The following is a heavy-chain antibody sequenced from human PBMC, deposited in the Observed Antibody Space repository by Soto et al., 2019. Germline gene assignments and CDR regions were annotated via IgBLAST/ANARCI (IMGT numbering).Heavy chain of an antibody. CDR3: ARDATTAYYYDSSGPSAFDI. D-gene: IGHD3-22*01. CDR1: GYTFTSYG. CDR2: ISAYNGNT. J-gene: IGHJ3*02. Sequence: ASVKVSCKASGYTFTSYGISRVRQAPGQGLEWMGWISAYNGNTNYAQKLQGRVTMTTDTSTSTAYMELRSLRSDDTAVYYCARDATTAYYYDSSGPSAFDIWGQGTMVTVSS. V-gene: IGHV1-18*04.